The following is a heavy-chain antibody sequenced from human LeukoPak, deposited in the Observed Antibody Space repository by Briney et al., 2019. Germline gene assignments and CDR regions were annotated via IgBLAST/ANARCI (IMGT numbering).Heavy chain of an antibody. J-gene: IGHJ5*02. Sequence: SQTLSLTCTVPGASISSGAYYWSCIRQPAGKGPEWIGSLYTSRRTNYTPSLKSRTTISVDTSKNQFYPKLTSLPPADTPVYYCARAYGGTSWLNQGWFDPWGQGTLVTVSS. CDR3: ARAYGGTSWLNQGWFDP. V-gene: IGHV4-61*02. D-gene: IGHD5-24*01. CDR2: LYTSRRT. CDR1: GASISSGAYY.